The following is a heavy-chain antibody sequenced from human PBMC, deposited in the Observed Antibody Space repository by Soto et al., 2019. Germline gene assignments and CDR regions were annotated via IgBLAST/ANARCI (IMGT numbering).Heavy chain of an antibody. V-gene: IGHV3-33*01. CDR2: IWYDGSNK. CDR1: GFNFSSYF. CDR3: ARALGVDTAMAWFDP. J-gene: IGHJ5*02. D-gene: IGHD5-18*01. Sequence: GGSLSLSCASSGFNFSSYFMHWVRQAPGKGLEWVAVIWYDGSNKYYADSVKGRFTISRDNSKNTLYLQMTSLRAEDRAVYYCARALGVDTAMAWFDPWGQGTLVTVS.